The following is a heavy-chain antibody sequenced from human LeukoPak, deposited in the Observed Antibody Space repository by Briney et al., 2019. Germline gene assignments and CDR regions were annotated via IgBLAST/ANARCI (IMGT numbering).Heavy chain of an antibody. CDR3: ARETPYSSGWYGDY. Sequence: GGSLRLSCAASGFTFDDYGMSWVRQAPGKGLEWVSGINWNGGSTGYADSVKGRFTTSRDNAKNSLYLQMNSLRAEDTALYYCARETPYSSGWYGDYWGQGTLVTVSS. V-gene: IGHV3-20*04. CDR1: GFTFDDYG. CDR2: INWNGGST. D-gene: IGHD6-19*01. J-gene: IGHJ4*02.